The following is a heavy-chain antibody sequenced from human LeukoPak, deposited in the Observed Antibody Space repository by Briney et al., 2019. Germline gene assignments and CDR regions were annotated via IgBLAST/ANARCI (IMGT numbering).Heavy chain of an antibody. CDR2: IYYSGST. J-gene: IGHJ4*02. CDR3: ARQDSGSYFSRSKSYYFDY. CDR1: GGSISSYY. V-gene: IGHV4-59*08. D-gene: IGHD1-26*01. Sequence: TSETLSLTCTVSGGSISSYYWSWIRQPPGKGLEWIGYIYYSGSTNYNPSLKSRVTISVDTSKNQFSLKLTSVTAADTAVYYCARQDSGSYFSRSKSYYFDYWGQGTLVTVSS.